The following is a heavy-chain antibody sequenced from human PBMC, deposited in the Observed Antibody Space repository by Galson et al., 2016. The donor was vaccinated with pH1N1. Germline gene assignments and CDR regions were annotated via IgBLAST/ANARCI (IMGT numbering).Heavy chain of an antibody. CDR1: GFTFHDYT. Sequence: SLRLSCAASGFTFHDYTMHWVRQTPGKGLEWVSLVSWDGGSTYYADYVKGRFTVSRDNSKNSLHLQMNSLRSEDTALYYCGKEIQRGSYGMDVWGRGTTVTVSS. V-gene: IGHV3-43*01. J-gene: IGHJ6*02. D-gene: IGHD3-16*01. CDR3: GKEIQRGSYGMDV. CDR2: VSWDGGST.